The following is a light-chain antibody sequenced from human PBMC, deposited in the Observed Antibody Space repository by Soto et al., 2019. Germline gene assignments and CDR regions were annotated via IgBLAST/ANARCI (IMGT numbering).Light chain of an antibody. J-gene: IGKJ5*01. CDR1: QSVSSY. V-gene: IGKV3-11*01. Sequence: EILFTHSPGTLSFSPGERATPSFRASQSVSSYLAWYQQKPGQAPRLLIYDASNRATGIPARFSGSGSGTDFTLTISSLEPEDFAVYYCQQRSNWPPTFGQGTRLEIK. CDR2: DAS. CDR3: QQRSNWPPT.